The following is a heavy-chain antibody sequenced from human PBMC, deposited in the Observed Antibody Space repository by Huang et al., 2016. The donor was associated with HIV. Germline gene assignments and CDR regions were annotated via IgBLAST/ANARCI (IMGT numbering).Heavy chain of an antibody. V-gene: IGHV3-74*01. Sequence: EEHLVESGGGLVQPGGSLRLSCEASGFKFSNYWMQWVRQAPGKGLMWVSRINIEGRTTDYADSVKGRFTISRDNAKNTLYLQMSSLTAEDTAIYYCARAGGFEIWGQGTVVTVSS. CDR3: ARAGGFEI. CDR2: INIEGRTT. J-gene: IGHJ3*02. D-gene: IGHD2-15*01. CDR1: GFKFSNYW.